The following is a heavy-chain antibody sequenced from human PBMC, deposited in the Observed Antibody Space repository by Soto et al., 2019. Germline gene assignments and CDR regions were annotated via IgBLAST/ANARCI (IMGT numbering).Heavy chain of an antibody. Sequence: QVQLVQSGAEVKKPGSSVKVSCKISGGIFSRHAIYWVRQAPGQGLEWIGGTAPNLGTVTYSKNFQARATMSGYQVTNTSYLDLSGLTFEDTALYYSARPRTYAYEVDGDYGLQFDDWGQGALVSVSS. D-gene: IGHD4-17*01. CDR2: TAPNLGTV. CDR3: ARPRTYAYEVDGDYGLQFDD. V-gene: IGHV1-69*01. CDR1: GGIFSRHA. J-gene: IGHJ5*02.